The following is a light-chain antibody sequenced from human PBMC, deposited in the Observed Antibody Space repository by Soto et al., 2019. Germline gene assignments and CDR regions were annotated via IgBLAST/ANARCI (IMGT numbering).Light chain of an antibody. CDR3: QQVKSYPLT. CDR2: TAS. Sequence: DIQLTQSPSFLSASVGDRVTITCRSTPGISTYLAWYQHKPGKAPKLLIYTASTLQSGVPSRFSGSGSGTDFTLTISSLQPEDFATYYCQQVKSYPLTFGGGTKVEIK. CDR1: PGISTY. J-gene: IGKJ4*01. V-gene: IGKV1-9*01.